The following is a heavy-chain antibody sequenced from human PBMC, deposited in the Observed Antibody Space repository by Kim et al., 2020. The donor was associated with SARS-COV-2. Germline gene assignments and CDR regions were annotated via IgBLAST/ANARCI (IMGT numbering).Heavy chain of an antibody. CDR1: GFTFSSYG. CDR3: AKVLKYGSGSYYSYYFDY. Sequence: GGSLRLSCAASGFTFSSYGMHWVRQAPGKGLEWVAVISYDGSNKYYADSVKGRFTISRDNSKNTLYLQMNSLRAEDTAVYYCAKVLKYGSGSYYSYYFDYWGQGTLVTVSS. D-gene: IGHD3-10*01. J-gene: IGHJ4*02. V-gene: IGHV3-30*18. CDR2: ISYDGSNK.